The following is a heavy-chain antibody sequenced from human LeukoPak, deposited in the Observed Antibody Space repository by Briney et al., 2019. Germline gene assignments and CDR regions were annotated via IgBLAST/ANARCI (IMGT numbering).Heavy chain of an antibody. CDR1: GFTFSSYE. D-gene: IGHD3-22*01. CDR2: ISSSGSTI. J-gene: IGHJ4*02. Sequence: GGSLRLSCAASGFTFSSYEMNWVRQAPGKGLEWVSYISSSGSTIYYADSVKGRFTISRDNFKNTLYLHMNSLKAEDTAVYYCAKSRSYDSSVYSFDYWGQGTLVTVSS. CDR3: AKSRSYDSSVYSFDY. V-gene: IGHV3-48*03.